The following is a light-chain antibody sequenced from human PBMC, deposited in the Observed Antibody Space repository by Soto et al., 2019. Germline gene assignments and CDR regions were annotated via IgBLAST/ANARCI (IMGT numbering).Light chain of an antibody. Sequence: DIQMTQSPSSLSASVGDRVTITCRAGQDINIYLAWYQQKPGKVPKLLISAASTLQSGVPSRFSGSGSGTEYTLTISSLKPEDVATYYCQKYDGAPRTFGGGTKVEIK. CDR3: QKYDGAPRT. V-gene: IGKV1-27*01. CDR2: AAS. CDR1: QDINIY. J-gene: IGKJ4*01.